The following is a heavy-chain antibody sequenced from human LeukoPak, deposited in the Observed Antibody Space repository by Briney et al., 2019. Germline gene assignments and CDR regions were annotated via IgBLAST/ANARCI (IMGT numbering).Heavy chain of an antibody. J-gene: IGHJ5*02. CDR3: ARECSGGSCYGWFDP. V-gene: IGHV3-66*01. CDR1: GFTVSSNY. D-gene: IGHD2-15*01. CDR2: IYSGGST. Sequence: TGGSLRLSCAASGFTVSSNYMSWVRQAPGKGLEWVSVIYSGGSTYYADSVKGRITISRDNSKNTLYLQMNSLRAEDTAVYYCARECSGGSCYGWFDPWGQGTLVTVSS.